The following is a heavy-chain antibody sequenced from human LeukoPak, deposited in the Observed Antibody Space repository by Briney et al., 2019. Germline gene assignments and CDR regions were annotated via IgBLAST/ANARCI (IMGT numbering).Heavy chain of an antibody. J-gene: IGHJ5*02. CDR2: INHTGST. D-gene: IGHD6-19*01. V-gene: IGHV4-34*01. CDR3: ARRTPQPRPKLVVLVAGTRGNWFDP. Sequence: SETLSLTCAVYGGSFSGYYWSWIRQPSGKGLEWIGEINHTGSTNYNTSLKSRVTLSVDTSKNQFSLKLSSVTAADTAVYYCARRTPQPRPKLVVLVAGTRGNWFDPWGQGTLVTVSS. CDR1: GGSFSGYY.